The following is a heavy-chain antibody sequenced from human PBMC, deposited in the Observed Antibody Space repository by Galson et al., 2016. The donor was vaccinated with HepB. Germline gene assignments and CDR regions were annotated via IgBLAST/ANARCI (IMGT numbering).Heavy chain of an antibody. CDR2: ISHSGIT. J-gene: IGHJ4*02. Sequence: TLSLPCNVSDFSINAGYHWGWIRQPPGKGLEWIGTISHSGITYYNPSLKSRVTISLDTSKNQFSLNLNSATAGDTAVYFCTRERWGSTIPDYWGQGTLVTVSS. CDR1: DFSINAGYH. CDR3: TRERWGSTIPDY. V-gene: IGHV4-38-2*02. D-gene: IGHD3-16*01.